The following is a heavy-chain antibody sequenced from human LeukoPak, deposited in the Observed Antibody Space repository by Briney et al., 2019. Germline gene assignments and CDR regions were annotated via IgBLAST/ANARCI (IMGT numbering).Heavy chain of an antibody. J-gene: IGHJ4*02. Sequence: SETLSLTCTVSGGSISSSSYYWGWIRQPPGKGLEWIGSIYYSGSTYYNPSLKSRVTISVDTSKNQFSLKLGSVTAADTAVYYCARRITYYYDSSGYYSGYFDYWGQGTLVTVSS. V-gene: IGHV4-39*01. CDR2: IYYSGST. D-gene: IGHD3-22*01. CDR3: ARRITYYYDSSGYYSGYFDY. CDR1: GGSISSSSYY.